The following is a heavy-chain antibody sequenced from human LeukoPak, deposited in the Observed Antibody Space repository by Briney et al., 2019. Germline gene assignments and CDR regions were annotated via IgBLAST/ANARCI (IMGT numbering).Heavy chain of an antibody. Sequence: ERSLRLSCAASGFGMHWVRQAPGKGLEWVAIIWYDGSNKYYSDSVKGRFTISRDNSKNTLYLQMNSLRAEDTAVYYCARDLMGEDNYWGQGTLVTVSS. CDR3: ARDLMGEDNY. V-gene: IGHV3-33*01. J-gene: IGHJ4*02. CDR2: IWYDGSNK. CDR1: GFG. D-gene: IGHD1-26*01.